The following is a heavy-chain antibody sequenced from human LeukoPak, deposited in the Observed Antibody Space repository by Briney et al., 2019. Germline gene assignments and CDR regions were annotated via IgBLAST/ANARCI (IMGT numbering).Heavy chain of an antibody. CDR1: GFTFSSYA. Sequence: GGSLRLSCAASGFTFSSYAMHWVRQAPGKGLEWVAVISYDGSNKYYADSVKGRFTISRDNSKNTLYLQTNSLRAEDTAVYYCARDGAHDAFDIWGQGTMVTVSS. V-gene: IGHV3-30-3*01. J-gene: IGHJ3*02. CDR2: ISYDGSNK. D-gene: IGHD3-16*01. CDR3: ARDGAHDAFDI.